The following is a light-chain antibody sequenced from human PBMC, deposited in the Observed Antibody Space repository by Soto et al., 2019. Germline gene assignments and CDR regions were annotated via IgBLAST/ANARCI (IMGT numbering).Light chain of an antibody. CDR3: SSHTSSNTLV. CDR1: SSDLGGYNY. V-gene: IGLV2-14*01. J-gene: IGLJ2*01. Sequence: QSALTQPASVSGSPGQSIAISCTGSSSDLGGYNYVSWYQQHPGKAPKLMIHDVNNRPSGVSDRFSGSKSGNTASLTISGLQAEDEADYYCSSHTSSNTLVFGGGTKLTVL. CDR2: DVN.